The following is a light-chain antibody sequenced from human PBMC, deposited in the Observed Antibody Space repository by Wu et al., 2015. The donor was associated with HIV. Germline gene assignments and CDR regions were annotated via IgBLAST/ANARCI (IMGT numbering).Light chain of an antibody. CDR1: QSVSSY. V-gene: IGKV3-11*01. J-gene: IGKJ2*01. Sequence: EIVLTQSPATLSLSPGERATLSCRASQSVSSYLVWYQQKPGQAPRLLIYDASNRATGIPARFSGGGSGTDFTLTISSLEPEDFAVYYCQQRRYWPLYTFGQGTKLEIK. CDR3: QQRRYWPLYT. CDR2: DAS.